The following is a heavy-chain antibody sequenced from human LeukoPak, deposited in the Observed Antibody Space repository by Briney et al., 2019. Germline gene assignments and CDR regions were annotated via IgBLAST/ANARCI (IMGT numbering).Heavy chain of an antibody. CDR3: ARGLMTPPVQSLGDY. D-gene: IGHD3-16*01. J-gene: IGHJ4*02. CDR1: GFTFSSYS. V-gene: IGHV3-7*01. CDR2: IKQDGSEK. Sequence: GGSLRLSCAASGFTFSSYSMNWVRQAPGKGLEWVANIKQDGSEKYYVDSVKGRFTISRDNAKNSLYLQMNSLRAEDTAVYYCARGLMTPPVQSLGDYWGQGTLVTVSS.